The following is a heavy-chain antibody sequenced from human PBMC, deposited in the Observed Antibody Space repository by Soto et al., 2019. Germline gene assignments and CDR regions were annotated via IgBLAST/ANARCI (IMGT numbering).Heavy chain of an antibody. J-gene: IGHJ4*02. Sequence: GASVKVSCKASGYTFTSYGISWVRQAPGQGPEWMGWISAYNGNTNYAQKLQGRVTMTTDTSTSTAYVELRSLRSDDTAVYYCAREAAAGTTPFDYWGQGTLVTVSS. CDR1: GYTFTSYG. V-gene: IGHV1-18*01. CDR3: AREAAAGTTPFDY. D-gene: IGHD6-13*01. CDR2: ISAYNGNT.